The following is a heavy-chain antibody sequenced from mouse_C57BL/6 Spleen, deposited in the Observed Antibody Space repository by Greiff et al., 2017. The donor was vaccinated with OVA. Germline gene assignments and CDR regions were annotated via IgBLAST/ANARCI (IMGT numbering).Heavy chain of an antibody. CDR1: GYTFTDYN. J-gene: IGHJ1*03. CDR2: INPNNGGT. Sequence: ESGYTFTDYNMDWVKQSHGKSLEWIGDINPNNGGTIYNQKFKGKATLTVDKSSSTAYMELRSLTSEDTAVYYCARNYGSSRTHWYFDVWGTGTTVTVSS. CDR3: ARNYGSSRTHWYFDV. D-gene: IGHD1-1*01. V-gene: IGHV1-18*01.